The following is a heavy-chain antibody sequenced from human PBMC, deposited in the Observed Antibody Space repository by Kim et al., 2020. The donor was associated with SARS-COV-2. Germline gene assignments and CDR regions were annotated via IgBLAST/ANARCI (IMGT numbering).Heavy chain of an antibody. CDR2: INTNNGNP. J-gene: IGHJ6*02. CDR1: GYTFTSFA. Sequence: ASVKVSCKASGYTFTSFAMNWVRQPPGHGLEWIGWINTNNGNPGYAQGFSGRFVFSLDTSVSTAYLQISSLKAEDIAVYYCARESFCNATNCYNGMDGWG. V-gene: IGHV7-4-1*02. D-gene: IGHD3-3*01. CDR3: ARESFCNATNCYNGMDG.